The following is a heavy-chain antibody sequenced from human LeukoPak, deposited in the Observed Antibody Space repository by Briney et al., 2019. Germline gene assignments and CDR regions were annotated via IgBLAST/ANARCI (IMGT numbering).Heavy chain of an antibody. CDR2: IRGDNGAT. J-gene: IGHJ3*02. Sequence: AASVKVSCKTSGGTFSSNTISWVRQAPGQGLEWMGWIRGDNGATFYAHELRGRLTMTTDTSTSTVYMELRSLKSDDTAIYYCTRDQATFDIWGQGTMVTVTS. CDR1: GGTFSSNT. V-gene: IGHV1-18*01. CDR3: TRDQATFDI.